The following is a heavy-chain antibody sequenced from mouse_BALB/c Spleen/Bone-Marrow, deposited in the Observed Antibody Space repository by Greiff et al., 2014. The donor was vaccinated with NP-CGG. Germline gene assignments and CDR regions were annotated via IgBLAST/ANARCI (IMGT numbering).Heavy chain of an antibody. CDR2: IYPSDSYT. Sequence: VQLQESGAELVRPGASVKLSCKASGYTFTNCWINWVKQRPGQGLEWIGNIYPSDSYTNYNQKFKDKATLTVDKSSSTAYMQLSSPTSEDSAVYYCTRWLPYAMDYWGQGTSVTVSS. V-gene: IGHV1-69*02. D-gene: IGHD2-2*01. CDR3: TRWLPYAMDY. CDR1: GYTFTNCW. J-gene: IGHJ4*01.